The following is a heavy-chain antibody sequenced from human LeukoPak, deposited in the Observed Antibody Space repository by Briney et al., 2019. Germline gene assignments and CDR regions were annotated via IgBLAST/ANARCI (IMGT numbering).Heavy chain of an antibody. CDR2: IYYSGST. J-gene: IGHJ4*02. CDR3: ARGWFPSH. V-gene: IGHV4-59*01. D-gene: IGHD3-10*01. Sequence: SETLSLTCTVSGGSISSYYWNWIRQPPGRGLEWIGYIYYSGSTNYNPSLKSPVTISVDTSKNQFSLKLSSVTAADTAVYYCARGWFPSHWGQGTLVTVSS. CDR1: GGSISSYY.